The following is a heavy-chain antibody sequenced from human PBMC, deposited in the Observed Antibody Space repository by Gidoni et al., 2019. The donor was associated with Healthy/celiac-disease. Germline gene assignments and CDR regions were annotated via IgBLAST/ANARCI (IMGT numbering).Heavy chain of an antibody. D-gene: IGHD2-2*01. CDR3: ASSYCSSTSCAGTFDY. CDR2: IYTSGST. V-gene: IGHV4-4*07. Sequence: QVQLQESGPGLVKPSETLSRTCTVSGGSISSYYWSWIRQPAGKGLEWIGRIYTSGSTNYNPSLKSRVTMSVDTSKNQFSLKLSSVTAADTAVYYCASSYCSSTSCAGTFDYWGQGTLVTVSS. J-gene: IGHJ4*02. CDR1: GGSISSYY.